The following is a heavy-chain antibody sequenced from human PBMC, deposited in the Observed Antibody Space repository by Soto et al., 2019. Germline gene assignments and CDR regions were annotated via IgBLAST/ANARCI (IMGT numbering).Heavy chain of an antibody. CDR1: GFTFSSYR. CDR2: ISYDGRNK. D-gene: IGHD1-26*01. Sequence: QVQLVESGGGVVQPGRSLRLSCAASGFTFSSYRRHWVRQAPGKGLAWVAVISYDGRNKYYADSVKGRFTISRDNSKNTLYLQMNSLRAEDTAVYYCANDSDGAVIDYSGQGTLVTVSS. J-gene: IGHJ4*02. V-gene: IGHV3-30*18. CDR3: ANDSDGAVIDY.